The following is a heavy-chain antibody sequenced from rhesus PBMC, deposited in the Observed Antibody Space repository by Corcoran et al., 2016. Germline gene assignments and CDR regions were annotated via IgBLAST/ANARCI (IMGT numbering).Heavy chain of an antibody. CDR3: ARDWATSYFDY. Sequence: QVQLQESGPGVVKPSENLSLTCAVSGGSLSDSYRWSWIRPPPGKGMEWIGYIYGSSTSNNYNPSLKSRVTISKDTSKNQLSLKLSSVTAADTAVYYCARDWATSYFDYWGQGVLVTVSS. V-gene: IGHV4S10*01. CDR2: IYGSSTSN. CDR1: GGSLSDSYR. J-gene: IGHJ4*01. D-gene: IGHD1-44*02.